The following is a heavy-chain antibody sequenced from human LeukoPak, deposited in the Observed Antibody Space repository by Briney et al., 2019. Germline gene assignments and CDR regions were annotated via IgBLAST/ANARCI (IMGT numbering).Heavy chain of an antibody. CDR1: GFTFSSYW. Sequence: GGSLRLSCAASGFTFSSYWMSWVRQAPGKGLEWVANIKQDGSEKYYVDSVKGRSTISRDNAKNSLYLQMNSLRAEDTAVYYCARDRGYYDYVWGSYRLGYYFDYWGQGTLVTVSS. V-gene: IGHV3-7*01. D-gene: IGHD3-16*02. CDR3: ARDRGYYDYVWGSYRLGYYFDY. CDR2: IKQDGSEK. J-gene: IGHJ4*02.